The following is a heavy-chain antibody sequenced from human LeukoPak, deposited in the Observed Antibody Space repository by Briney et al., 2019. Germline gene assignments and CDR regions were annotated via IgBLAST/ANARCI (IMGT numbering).Heavy chain of an antibody. V-gene: IGHV4-59*08. CDR2: IYYSGST. CDR1: GGSISSYY. CDR3: ARHPLGYYYDSSGYFDYFDY. J-gene: IGHJ4*02. Sequence: SETLSLTCTVSGGSISSYYWSWIRQPPGQGLEWIGYIYYSGSTNYNPSLKSRVTISVDTSKNQFSLRLSSVTAADTAVYYCARHPLGYYYDSSGYFDYFDYWGQGTLVTVSS. D-gene: IGHD3-22*01.